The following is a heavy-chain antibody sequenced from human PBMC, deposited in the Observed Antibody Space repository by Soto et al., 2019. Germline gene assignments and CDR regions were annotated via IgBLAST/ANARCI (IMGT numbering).Heavy chain of an antibody. CDR3: AKGVVGAPHHYYYYYGMDV. V-gene: IGHV3-23*01. CDR1: GFTFSSYA. Sequence: GGSLRLSCAASGFTFSSYAMSWVRQAPGKGLEWVSAISGSGGSTYYADSVKGRFTISRDNSKNTLYLQMNSLRAEDTAVYYCAKGVVGAPHHYYYYYGMDVWGQGTTVTVSS. CDR2: ISGSGGST. J-gene: IGHJ6*02. D-gene: IGHD1-26*01.